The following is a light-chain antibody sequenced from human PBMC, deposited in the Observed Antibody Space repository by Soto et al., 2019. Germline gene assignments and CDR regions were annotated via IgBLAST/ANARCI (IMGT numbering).Light chain of an antibody. CDR3: TSYTSTDTLYV. J-gene: IGLJ1*01. Sequence: QSALTQPASVSGSPGQSITISCVGTSSDVGPYNYVSWYQHHPGKAPKLIIFEVSNRPSGVSIRFSGSKSGTMASLTISGLQAEDEAYYFCTSYTSTDTLYVFGTGTKVTV. CDR1: SSDVGPYNY. CDR2: EVS. V-gene: IGLV2-14*01.